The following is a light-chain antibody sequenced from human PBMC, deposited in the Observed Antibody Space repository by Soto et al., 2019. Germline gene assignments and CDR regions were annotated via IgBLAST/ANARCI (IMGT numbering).Light chain of an antibody. V-gene: IGKV1-33*01. J-gene: IGKJ5*01. Sequence: DIQMTHSPSSLFASVCDIFTITCXSTQDINIYLNWYQQKPGKAPNLLIYDASNLEIGVPSRFSGSGSGTHFTFTISSLQTEDIGTYYCQQYDILPITFGRGTRLEIK. CDR2: DAS. CDR1: QDINIY. CDR3: QQYDILPIT.